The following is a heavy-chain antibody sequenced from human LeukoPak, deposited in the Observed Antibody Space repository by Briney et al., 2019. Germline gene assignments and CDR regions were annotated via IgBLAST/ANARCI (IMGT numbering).Heavy chain of an antibody. Sequence: SVKVSCKASGGTFSSYAISWVRQAPGQGLEWMGRIIPILGIANYAQKFQGRVTITADKSTSTAYMELSSLRSEDTAVYCCARDRGPGTGSWRPWGQGTLVTVSS. CDR3: ARDRGPGTGSWRP. CDR1: GGTFSSYA. J-gene: IGHJ5*02. CDR2: IIPILGIA. V-gene: IGHV1-69*04. D-gene: IGHD6-13*01.